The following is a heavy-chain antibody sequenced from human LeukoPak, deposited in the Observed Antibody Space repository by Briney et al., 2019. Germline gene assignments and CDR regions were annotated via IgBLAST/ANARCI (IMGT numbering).Heavy chain of an antibody. CDR1: GYTFTGYY. CDR2: INPNSGGT. D-gene: IGHD3-10*01. J-gene: IGHJ4*02. CDR3: ARGAWFGELNDTFDY. Sequence: ASVKVSCKASGYTFTGYYIHWVRQAPGQGLEGMSWINPNSGGTFYAQKFQGRVTMTRDTSISTHYMELSRLRSDDTAVYYCARGAWFGELNDTFDYWGQGTLVTVSS. V-gene: IGHV1-2*02.